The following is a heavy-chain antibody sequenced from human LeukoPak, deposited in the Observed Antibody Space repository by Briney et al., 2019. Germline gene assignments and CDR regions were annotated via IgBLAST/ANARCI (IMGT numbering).Heavy chain of an antibody. CDR1: GYTFTGYY. CDR3: ASELPSELGGAFDI. V-gene: IGHV1-2*04. D-gene: IGHD1-26*01. J-gene: IGHJ3*02. Sequence: ASVKVSCKASGYTFTGYYMHWVRQAPGQGLEWMGWINPNSGGTNYAQKFQGWVTMTRDTSISTAYMELSRLRSDDTAVYYCASELPSELGGAFDIWGQGTIVTVSS. CDR2: INPNSGGT.